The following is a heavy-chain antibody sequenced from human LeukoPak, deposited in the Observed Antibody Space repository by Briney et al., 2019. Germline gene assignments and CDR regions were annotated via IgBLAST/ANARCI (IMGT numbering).Heavy chain of an antibody. J-gene: IGHJ4*02. Sequence: GGSLRLSCAASRFTFSSYAMHWVRQAPGKGLEWVAVISYDGSNKYYADSVKGRFTISRDNSKNTLYLQMNSLRAEDTAVYYCARVGEYDSFDYWGQGTLVTVSS. CDR1: RFTFSSYA. CDR2: ISYDGSNK. V-gene: IGHV3-30-3*01. D-gene: IGHD2/OR15-2a*01. CDR3: ARVGEYDSFDY.